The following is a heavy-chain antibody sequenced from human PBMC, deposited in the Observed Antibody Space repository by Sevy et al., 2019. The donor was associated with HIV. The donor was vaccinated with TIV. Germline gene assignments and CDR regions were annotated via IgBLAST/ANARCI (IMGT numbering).Heavy chain of an antibody. D-gene: IGHD5-12*01. CDR2: SSPFTGSP. CDR1: GYNFINYV. J-gene: IGHJ6*02. Sequence: VSVKVSCKASGYNFINYVISWVRQAPGQGLEWVGGSSPFTGSPNYPQKLQDRVTVTTDTATNTAYMELRNLRSEDTAVYYCGKCTLWVYDPTNRKCGMDVWGQGTTVTVSS. CDR3: GKCTLWVYDPTNRKCGMDV. V-gene: IGHV1-18*01.